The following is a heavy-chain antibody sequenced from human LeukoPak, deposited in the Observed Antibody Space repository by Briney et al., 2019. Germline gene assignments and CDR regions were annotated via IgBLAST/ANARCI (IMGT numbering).Heavy chain of an antibody. CDR2: ITPNNGGT. CDR3: ARDLSAVEGSEY. CDR1: GYTFTAHK. Sequence: ASVKVSFKASGYTFTAHKMHWVRQAPGQGLEWMGWITPNNGGTKYAQKFEGRATMTRDTSISTAYLELSRLRSDDTAVCYCARDLSAVEGSEYWGRGTLVTVSS. D-gene: IGHD6-6*01. J-gene: IGHJ4*02. V-gene: IGHV1-2*02.